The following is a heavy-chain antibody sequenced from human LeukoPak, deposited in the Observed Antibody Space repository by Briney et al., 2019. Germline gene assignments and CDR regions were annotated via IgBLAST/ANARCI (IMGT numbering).Heavy chain of an antibody. CDR3: AKHLALAGTGGGFDV. Sequence: GGSLRLSCAASGFTFTTYAINWVRQAPGKGLEWVSGISGDGDKAYYADSVKGRFTISRDNSKNTVSLQMSSLRGEDTALYYCAKHLALAGTGGGFDVWGQGTRVAVSS. V-gene: IGHV3-23*01. CDR1: GFTFTTYA. D-gene: IGHD6-19*01. J-gene: IGHJ3*01. CDR2: ISGDGDKA.